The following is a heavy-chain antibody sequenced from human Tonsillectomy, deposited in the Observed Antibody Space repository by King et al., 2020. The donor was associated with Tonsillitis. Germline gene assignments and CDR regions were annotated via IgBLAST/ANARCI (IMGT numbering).Heavy chain of an antibody. V-gene: IGHV1-69*01. J-gene: IGHJ6*02. D-gene: IGHD6-19*01. CDR1: GGTFSSYA. Sequence: QLVQSGAEVKKPGSSVKVSCKASGGTFSSYAITWVRQAPGQGLEWMGGIIPIFGTANIAQKFQGRVTNTADESTSTAYMELGSLRSEDTAVFYCARVWLETSKGNYYYHCGMDVWGQGTTVTVSS. CDR3: ARVWLETSKGNYYYHCGMDV. CDR2: IIPIFGTA.